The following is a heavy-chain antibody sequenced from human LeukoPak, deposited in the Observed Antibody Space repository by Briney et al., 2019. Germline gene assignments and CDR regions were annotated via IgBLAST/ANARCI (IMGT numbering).Heavy chain of an antibody. CDR2: IKQDGGEN. Sequence: GSLRLSCAASGFPFSNYWMAWVRQVPGKGLEWVASIKQDGGENFYVDSVKGRSTISRDNAKNSLYLQMNSLRAEDTAVYYCAREDHSNYNYWGQGTLVTVSS. J-gene: IGHJ4*02. V-gene: IGHV3-7*01. CDR1: GFPFSNYW. D-gene: IGHD4-11*01. CDR3: AREDHSNYNY.